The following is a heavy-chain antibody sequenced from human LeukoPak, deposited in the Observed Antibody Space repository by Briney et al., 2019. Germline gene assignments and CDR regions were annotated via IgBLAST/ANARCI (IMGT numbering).Heavy chain of an antibody. CDR3: ARAYYYGSGSILGDFDH. V-gene: IGHV3-30*03. CDR2: ISYDGSNK. J-gene: IGHJ4*02. D-gene: IGHD3-10*01. Sequence: GGSLRLSGAASGFTFSSYGMHWVRQAPGKGLEWVAVISYDGSNKYYADSVKGRFTISRDNSKNTLYLQMNSLRAEDTAVYYCARAYYYGSGSILGDFDHWGQGTLVTVSS. CDR1: GFTFSSYG.